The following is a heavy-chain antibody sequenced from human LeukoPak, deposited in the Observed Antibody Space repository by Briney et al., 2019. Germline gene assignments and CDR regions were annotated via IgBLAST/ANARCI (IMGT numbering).Heavy chain of an antibody. CDR3: ARDYFTSYYYYGVDV. CDR2: INYSGST. V-gene: IGHV4-59*01. J-gene: IGHJ6*02. D-gene: IGHD2/OR15-2a*01. CDR1: GGSISSYY. Sequence: SETLSLTCTVSGGSISSYYLNWIRQPPGKGLEWIGSINYSGSTNYNPSLKSRVTISMDTSKNQFSLKLSSVTAADTAVYYCARDYFTSYYYYGVDVWGQGTTVTVSS.